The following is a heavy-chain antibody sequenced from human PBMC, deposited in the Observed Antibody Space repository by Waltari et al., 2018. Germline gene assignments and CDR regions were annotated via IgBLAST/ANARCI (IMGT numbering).Heavy chain of an antibody. CDR3: ARQFRAAAGTPYFDY. J-gene: IGHJ4*02. D-gene: IGHD6-13*01. CDR1: GGSFSGYY. CDR2: INHSGST. V-gene: IGHV4-34*01. Sequence: QVQLQQWGAGLLKPSETLSLTCAVYGGSFSGYYWRWIRQPPGKGLEWIGEINHSGSTNYNPSLKSRVTISVDTSKNQFSLKLSSVTAADTAVYYCARQFRAAAGTPYFDYWGQGTLVTVSS.